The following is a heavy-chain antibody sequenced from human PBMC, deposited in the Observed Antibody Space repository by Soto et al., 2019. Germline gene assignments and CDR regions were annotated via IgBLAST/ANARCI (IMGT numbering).Heavy chain of an antibody. CDR2: IKSKTDGGTT. J-gene: IGHJ4*02. D-gene: IGHD3-10*01. CDR3: TTVVSGSSTFLDY. V-gene: IGHV3-15*07. Sequence: GGSLRLSCAASGFTFSNAWMNWVRQGPGKGLEWVGRIKSKTDGGTTDYAAPVKGRFTISRDDSKNTLYLQMNSLKTEDTAVYYCTTVVSGSSTFLDYWGQGTLVPVSA. CDR1: GFTFSNAW.